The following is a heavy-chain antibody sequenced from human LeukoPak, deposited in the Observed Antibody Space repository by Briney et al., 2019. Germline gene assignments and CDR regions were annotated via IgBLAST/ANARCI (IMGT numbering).Heavy chain of an antibody. CDR3: ARVHTLRYFDWFLGAFDI. V-gene: IGHV4-59*02. CDR1: GGSVNYYY. J-gene: IGHJ3*02. D-gene: IGHD3-9*01. CDR2: IYYSGST. Sequence: SETLSLTCTVSGGSVNYYYWSWIRQPPGKGLEWIGYIYYSGSTDYNPSLKSRVTISVDKSKNQFSLRLSSVTAADTAVYYCARVHTLRYFDWFLGAFDIWGQGTMVTVSS.